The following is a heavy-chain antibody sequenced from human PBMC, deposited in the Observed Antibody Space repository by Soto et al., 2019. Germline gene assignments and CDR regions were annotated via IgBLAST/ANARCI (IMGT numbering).Heavy chain of an antibody. CDR2: ISGSGGST. V-gene: IGHV3-23*01. CDR1: GFTFSSYA. D-gene: IGHD3-3*02. Sequence: GGSLRLSCAASGFTFSSYAMSWVRQAPGKGLEWVSAISGSGGSTYYADSVKGRFTISRDNSKNTLYLQMNSLRAEDTAVYYCAKNLRLETFFDEFDYWGQGTLVTVSS. CDR3: AKNLRLETFFDEFDY. J-gene: IGHJ4*02.